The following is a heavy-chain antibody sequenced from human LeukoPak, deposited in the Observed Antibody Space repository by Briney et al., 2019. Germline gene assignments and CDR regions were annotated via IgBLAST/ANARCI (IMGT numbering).Heavy chain of an antibody. CDR2: INHSGST. J-gene: IGHJ4*02. CDR1: GGSFSGYY. V-gene: IGHV4-34*01. D-gene: IGHD6-13*01. CDR3: ARSKAAGTADY. Sequence: SGTLSLTCAVYGGSFSGYYWSWIRQPPGKGLEWIGEINHSGSTNYNPSLKSRVTISVDTSKNQFSLKLSSVTAADTAVYYCARSKAAGTADYWGQGTLVTVSS.